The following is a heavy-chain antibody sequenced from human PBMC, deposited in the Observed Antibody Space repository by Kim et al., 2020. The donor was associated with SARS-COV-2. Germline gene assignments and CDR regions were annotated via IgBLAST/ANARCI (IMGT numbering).Heavy chain of an antibody. Sequence: GGSLRLSCAASGFTFSSYSMNWVRQAPGKGLEWVSYISSSSSTIYYADSVKGRFTISRDNAKNSLYLQMNSLRDEDTAVYYCARGLYYYDSSGYFSEYFQHWGQGTLVTVSS. CDR2: ISSSSSTI. V-gene: IGHV3-48*02. CDR3: ARGLYYYDSSGYFSEYFQH. D-gene: IGHD3-22*01. J-gene: IGHJ1*01. CDR1: GFTFSSYS.